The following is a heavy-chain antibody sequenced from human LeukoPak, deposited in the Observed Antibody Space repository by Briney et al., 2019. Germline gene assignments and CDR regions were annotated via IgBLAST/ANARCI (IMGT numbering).Heavy chain of an antibody. Sequence: GGSLRLSCAATGFTLSGHSMNWVRQAPGKGLDWVSSISPTSAYIYYQDSVKGRFTISRDNAKNSLYLQMNSLRAEDTAVYYCATEEPRGRITIFGVVPNRPLDWGQGTLVTVSS. CDR3: ATEEPRGRITIFGVVPNRPLD. CDR1: GFTLSGHS. V-gene: IGHV3-21*01. J-gene: IGHJ4*02. D-gene: IGHD3-3*01. CDR2: ISPTSAYI.